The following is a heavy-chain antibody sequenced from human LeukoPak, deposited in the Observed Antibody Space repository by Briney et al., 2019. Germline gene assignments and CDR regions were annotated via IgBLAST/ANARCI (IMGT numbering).Heavy chain of an antibody. CDR2: ISWNHGRI. CDR1: GFTFDDYP. Sequence: GRSLRLSCAAPGFTFDDYPMHWVRQAPGKGLEWVSGISWNHGRIAYADSVKGRFTISRDNAKNSLYLQMNSLRAEDTALYYCAKDLATFGVVTTSDYWGQGTLVTVSS. J-gene: IGHJ4*02. V-gene: IGHV3-9*01. D-gene: IGHD3-3*01. CDR3: AKDLATFGVVTTSDY.